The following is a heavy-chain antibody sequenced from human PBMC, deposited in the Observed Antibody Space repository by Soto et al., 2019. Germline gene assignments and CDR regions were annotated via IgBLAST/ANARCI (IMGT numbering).Heavy chain of an antibody. D-gene: IGHD5-18*01. CDR1: GFTFSGYW. J-gene: IGHJ6*02. Sequence: EVQLVESGGGLVQLGGSLRLSCAASGFTFSGYWMHWVRQAPGKGLVWVSRINSDGSSTSYADSVKGRFTISRDNAKNTLYLQMNSLRAEDTAVYYCARCGYTYGYDGDVWGQGTTVTVSS. V-gene: IGHV3-74*01. CDR3: ARCGYTYGYDGDV. CDR2: INSDGSST.